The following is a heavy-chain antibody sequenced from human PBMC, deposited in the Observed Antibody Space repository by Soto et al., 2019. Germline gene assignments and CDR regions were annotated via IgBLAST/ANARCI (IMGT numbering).Heavy chain of an antibody. CDR2: IRSKAYGGTT. D-gene: IGHD3-22*01. CDR3: YYHDSSGYAPPNWFDP. CDR1: GFTFGDYA. Sequence: SLRLSCTASGFTFGDYAMSWFRQAPGKGLEWVGFIRSKAYGGTTEYAASVKGRFTISRDDSKSIAYLQMNSLKTEDTAVYYCYYHDSSGYAPPNWFDPWGQGTPVTVSS. V-gene: IGHV3-49*03. J-gene: IGHJ5*02.